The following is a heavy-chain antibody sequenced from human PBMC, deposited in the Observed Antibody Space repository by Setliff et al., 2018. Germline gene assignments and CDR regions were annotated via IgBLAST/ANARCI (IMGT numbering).Heavy chain of an antibody. Sequence: PSETLSLTCAVSGYSISSGFSWVWIRQSPGKGLEWIGRILFSGNTNYNPSLNSRVSVSVDTPTNQFSLKVFSVTAADTAVYYCRFWSSYYKNDYWAQGTLVTVSS. J-gene: IGHJ4*02. CDR3: RFWSSYYKNDY. CDR2: ILFSGNT. CDR1: GYSISSGFS. D-gene: IGHD3-3*01. V-gene: IGHV4-38-2*01.